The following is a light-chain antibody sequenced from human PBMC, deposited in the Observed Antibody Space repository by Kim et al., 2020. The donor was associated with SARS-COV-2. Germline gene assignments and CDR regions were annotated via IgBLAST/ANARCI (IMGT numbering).Light chain of an antibody. CDR2: LGS. CDR1: QSLLHSNGYNY. Sequence: DIVMTQSPLSLPVTPGEPASISCRSSQSLLHSNGYNYLDWYLQKPGQSPQLLIYLGSNRASGVPDRFSGSGSGTDFTLKISRVEAEDVGVYYCMQALQTSWMFGQGTKVDIK. CDR3: MQALQTSWM. J-gene: IGKJ1*01. V-gene: IGKV2-28*01.